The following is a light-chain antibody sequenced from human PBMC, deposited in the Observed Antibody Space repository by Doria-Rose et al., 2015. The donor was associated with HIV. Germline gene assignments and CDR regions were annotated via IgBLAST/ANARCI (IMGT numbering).Light chain of an antibody. CDR3: HQYNNWPT. J-gene: IGKJ5*01. CDR1: QSVSTD. CDR2: GAS. Sequence: MTQSPETLSVSPGESATLSCRASQSVSTDLAWYQHKPGQAPQLLICGASTRATGIPARFSGSGSGTEFTLTISSLQSEDFAIYFCHQYNNWPTFGQGTRLDIK. V-gene: IGKV3-15*01.